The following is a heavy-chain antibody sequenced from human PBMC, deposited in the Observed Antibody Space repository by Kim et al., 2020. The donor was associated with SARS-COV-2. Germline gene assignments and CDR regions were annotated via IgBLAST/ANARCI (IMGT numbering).Heavy chain of an antibody. D-gene: IGHD1-26*01. CDR3: AKDGKHAFDI. V-gene: IGHV3-30*18. CDR1: GFTFSSYG. CDR2: ISYDGSNK. Sequence: GGSLRLSCAASGFTFSSYGMHWVRQAPGKGLEWVAVISYDGSNKYYADSVKGRFTISRDNSKNTLYLQMNSLRAEDTAVYYCAKDGKHAFDIWGQGTMVTVSS. J-gene: IGHJ3*02.